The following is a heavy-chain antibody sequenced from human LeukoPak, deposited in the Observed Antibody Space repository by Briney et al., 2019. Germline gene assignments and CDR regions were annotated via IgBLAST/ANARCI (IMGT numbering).Heavy chain of an antibody. V-gene: IGHV3-66*01. CDR1: GFTVSSNY. J-gene: IGHJ4*02. Sequence: GGSLRLSCAASGFTVSSNYVSWVRQAPGKGLEWVSVTYSGGYTDYPDSVKGRFTISRDSSKNTLYLQMNSLRAEDTAVYYCASLRSSSPVQVYWGQGTLVTVSS. D-gene: IGHD6-6*01. CDR3: ASLRSSSPVQVY. CDR2: TYSGGYT.